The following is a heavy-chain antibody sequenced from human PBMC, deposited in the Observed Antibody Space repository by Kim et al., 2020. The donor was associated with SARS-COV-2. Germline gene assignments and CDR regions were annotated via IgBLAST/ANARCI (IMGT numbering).Heavy chain of an antibody. CDR3: ARRTQYLYYYYGMDV. Sequence: SETLSLTCTVSGGSISSSSYYWGWIRQPPGKGLEWIGSIYYSGSTYYNPSLKSRVTISVDTSKNQFSLKLSSVTAADTAVYYCARRTQYLYYYYGMDVWG. CDR2: IYYSGST. J-gene: IGHJ6*01. V-gene: IGHV4-39*01. D-gene: IGHD2-2*01. CDR1: GGSISSSSYY.